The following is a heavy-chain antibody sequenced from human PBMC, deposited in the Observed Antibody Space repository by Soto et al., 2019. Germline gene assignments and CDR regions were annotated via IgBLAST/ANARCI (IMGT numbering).Heavy chain of an antibody. CDR3: AKGKISTTTYTSFDS. CDR2: ISGSGGST. CDR1: GFTFSSYA. Sequence: GGSLRLSCAASGFTFSSYAMSWVRQAPGKGLEWVSGISGSGGSTYYADSVKGRFTISRDNFKSSLYLQMSNLRAEDTAIYYCAKGKISTTTYTSFDSWGQGTLVTVSS. D-gene: IGHD1-26*01. V-gene: IGHV3-23*01. J-gene: IGHJ5*01.